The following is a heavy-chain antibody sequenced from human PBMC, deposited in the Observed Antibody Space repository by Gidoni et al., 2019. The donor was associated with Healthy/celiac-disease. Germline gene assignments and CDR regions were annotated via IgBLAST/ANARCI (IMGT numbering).Heavy chain of an antibody. V-gene: IGHV3-7*01. J-gene: IGHJ4*02. D-gene: IGHD3-3*01. Sequence: EVQLVESGGGLVQPGWSLRLSCAVSGFTFSRYWMSWVRQAPGKGVGWVANIKQDGSEKYYVDSVKGRFTISRDNAKNALYLQMNSLRAEDTAVYYCASLWHYDFWSGYSWGQGTLVTVSS. CDR3: ASLWHYDFWSGYS. CDR2: IKQDGSEK. CDR1: GFTFSRYW.